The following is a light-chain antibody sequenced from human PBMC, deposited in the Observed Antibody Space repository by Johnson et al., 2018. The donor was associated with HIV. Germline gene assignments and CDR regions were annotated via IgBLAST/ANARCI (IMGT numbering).Light chain of an antibody. CDR2: DNT. V-gene: IGLV1-51*01. J-gene: IGLJ1*01. CDR3: GTWDSSLSAVYV. CDR1: SSNIGNNY. Sequence: QSVLTQPPSVSAAPGQKVTISCSGSSSNIGNNYVSWYQQLPGTAPKLLIYDNTKRPSGIPDRFSGSKSGTSATLVITGLQPGDEADYYCGTWDSSLSAVYVFGTGTKVTVL.